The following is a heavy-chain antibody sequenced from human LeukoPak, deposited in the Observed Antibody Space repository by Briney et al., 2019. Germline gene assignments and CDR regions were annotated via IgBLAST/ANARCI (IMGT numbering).Heavy chain of an antibody. Sequence: ASVKVSCKASGGTFSSYAISWVRQAPGQGLEWMGGIIPIFGTANYAQKFQGRVTITADESTSTAYMELSSLRAEDTAVYYCAKGGRIAVAGTGGAFDIWGQGTMVTVSS. CDR3: AKGGRIAVAGTGGAFDI. CDR2: IIPIFGTA. J-gene: IGHJ3*02. D-gene: IGHD6-19*01. CDR1: GGTFSSYA. V-gene: IGHV1-69*13.